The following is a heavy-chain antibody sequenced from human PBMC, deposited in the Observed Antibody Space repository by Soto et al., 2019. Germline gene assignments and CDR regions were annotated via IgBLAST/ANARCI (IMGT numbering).Heavy chain of an antibody. CDR1: GGSFSGYY. V-gene: IGHV4-34*01. D-gene: IGHD2-15*01. CDR2: INHSGST. Sequence: SETLSLTCAVYGGSFSGYYWSWIRQPPGKGLEWIGEINHSGSTNYNPSLKSRVTISVDTSKNQFSLKLRSVTAADTAVYYCARCSGGSWYFDYWGQGTLVTVSS. J-gene: IGHJ4*02. CDR3: ARCSGGSWYFDY.